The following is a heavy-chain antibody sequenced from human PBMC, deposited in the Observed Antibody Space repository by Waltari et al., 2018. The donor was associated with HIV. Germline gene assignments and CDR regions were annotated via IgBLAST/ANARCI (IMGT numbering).Heavy chain of an antibody. J-gene: IGHJ6*02. Sequence: QVQLEESGPTLVKPSETLSLTCSVSGGSVSRHNWSWIRQPPGKGLEWIGYMYIRDYTKYNPSLKGRVTISVDTSKNQLSLKLSSVTAADTAVYYCVRVERADDGGSYGMDVWGQGTTVTVSS. V-gene: IGHV4-59*02. CDR1: GGSVSRHN. CDR3: VRVERADDGGSYGMDV. D-gene: IGHD4-17*01. CDR2: MYIRDYT.